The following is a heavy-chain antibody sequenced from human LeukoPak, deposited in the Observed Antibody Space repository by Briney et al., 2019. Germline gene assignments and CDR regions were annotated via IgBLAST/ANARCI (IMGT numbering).Heavy chain of an antibody. V-gene: IGHV3-74*01. Sequence: GGSLRLSCTVSGFTFSNYWMHWVRHAPGKGLVWVSRIRGDGGDTNYADSVKGRFTVSRDNAKNTLYLQMNSLTTEDTAVYFCARDRVLCSGSSDYWGQGTLVTVSS. CDR2: IRGDGGDT. CDR1: GFTFSNYW. CDR3: ARDRVLCSGSSDY. J-gene: IGHJ4*02. D-gene: IGHD3-10*02.